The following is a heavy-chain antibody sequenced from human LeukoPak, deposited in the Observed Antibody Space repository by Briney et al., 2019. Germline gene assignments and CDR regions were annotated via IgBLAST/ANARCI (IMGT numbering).Heavy chain of an antibody. D-gene: IGHD3-10*01. CDR3: ARPTSGSHHAFDI. V-gene: IGHV4-39*01. J-gene: IGHJ3*02. CDR1: GGSISSSSYY. Sequence: SETLSLTCTVSGGSISSSSYYWGWIRQPPGKGLEWIGSIYYSGSTYYNPSLKSRVTISVDTSKNQFSLKLSPVTAADTAVYYCARPTSGSHHAFDIWGQGTMVTVSS. CDR2: IYYSGST.